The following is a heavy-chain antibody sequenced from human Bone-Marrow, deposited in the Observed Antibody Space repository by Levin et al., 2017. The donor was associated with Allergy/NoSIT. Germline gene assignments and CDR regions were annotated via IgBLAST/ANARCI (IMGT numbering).Heavy chain of an antibody. J-gene: IGHJ4*02. Sequence: GESLKISCAASGFIFSNYGMHWVRQAPGKGLEWVALVSHSGANEYYADSEKGRFTISRDNSKNTLYLQMDSLRPEDTAVYYCAKDRGVTAPLYFFEHWGQGTLVTVSS. CDR1: GFIFSNYG. D-gene: IGHD2-21*02. CDR2: VSHSGANE. CDR3: AKDRGVTAPLYFFEH. V-gene: IGHV3-30*18.